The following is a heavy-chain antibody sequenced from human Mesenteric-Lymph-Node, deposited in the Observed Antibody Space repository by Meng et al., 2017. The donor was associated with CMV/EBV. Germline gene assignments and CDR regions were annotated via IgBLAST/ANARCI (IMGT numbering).Heavy chain of an antibody. CDR3: ARDEKRKYYYGSGKRPRWFDP. CDR2: MNPNSGNT. Sequence: SYDINWVRQATGQGLEWMGWMNPNSGNTGYAQKFQGRVTMTRSTSISTAYMELSSLRSEDTAVYYCARDEKRKYYYGSGKRPRWFDPWGQGTLVTVSS. J-gene: IGHJ5*02. D-gene: IGHD3-10*01. CDR1: SYD. V-gene: IGHV1-8*01.